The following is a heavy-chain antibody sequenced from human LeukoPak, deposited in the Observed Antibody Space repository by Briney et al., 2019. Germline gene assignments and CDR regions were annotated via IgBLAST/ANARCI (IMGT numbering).Heavy chain of an antibody. Sequence: ASVKVSCKASGYTFTSYAMNWVRQAPGQGLEWMGWINTNTGNPTYAQGFTGRFVLSLDTSVSTAYLQISSLRAEDTAVYYCARDGEGSLNNWFDPWGQGTLVTVSS. CDR2: INTNTGNP. CDR3: ARDGEGSLNNWFDP. J-gene: IGHJ5*02. CDR1: GYTFTSYA. V-gene: IGHV7-4-1*02.